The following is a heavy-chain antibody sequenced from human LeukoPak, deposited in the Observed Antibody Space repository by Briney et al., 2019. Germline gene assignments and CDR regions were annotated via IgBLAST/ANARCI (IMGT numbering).Heavy chain of an antibody. CDR2: LTSNGDST. CDR3: AKGRGYDYVWGSEPFDY. D-gene: IGHD3-16*01. Sequence: GGSLRLSCTASGFTFGDYAMSWVRQAPGKGLDWVSTLTSNGDSTYYADSVMGRFTISRDNSKNTLYLQMNSLRAEDTAVYYCAKGRGYDYVWGSEPFDYWGQGTLVTVSS. CDR1: GFTFGDYA. V-gene: IGHV3-23*01. J-gene: IGHJ4*02.